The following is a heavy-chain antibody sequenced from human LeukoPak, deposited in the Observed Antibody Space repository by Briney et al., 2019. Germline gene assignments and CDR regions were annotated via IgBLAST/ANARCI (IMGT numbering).Heavy chain of an antibody. J-gene: IGHJ6*03. CDR1: GFTLGDYA. Sequence: GGSLRLSCTASGFTLGDYAMSWVRQAPGKGLEWVGFIRSKAYGGTTEYAASVKGRFTISRDDSKSIAYLQMNSLKTEDTAVYYCARDKPSYHVPGGYYYYYYMDVWGKGTTVTVSS. V-gene: IGHV3-49*04. CDR3: ARDKPSYHVPGGYYYYYYMDV. D-gene: IGHD1-14*01. CDR2: IRSKAYGGTT.